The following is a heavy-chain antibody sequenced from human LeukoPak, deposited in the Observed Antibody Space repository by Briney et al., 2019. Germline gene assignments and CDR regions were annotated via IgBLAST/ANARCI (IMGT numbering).Heavy chain of an antibody. D-gene: IGHD1-26*01. J-gene: IGHJ3*02. CDR2: IYPGNSDT. CDR1: GYSLTSYW. CDR3: ARSYRWDAFDI. Sequence: GESLEISCKGSGYSLTSYWIDRVRQMPGKGLEWMGIIYPGNSDTRCSPSFQGQVTISADKSISTAYLQWSSLKASDTAMYYCARSYRWDAFDIWGQGTMVTVSS. V-gene: IGHV5-51*01.